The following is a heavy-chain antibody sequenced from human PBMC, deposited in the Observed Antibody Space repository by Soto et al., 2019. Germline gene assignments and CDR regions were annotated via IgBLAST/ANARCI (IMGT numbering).Heavy chain of an antibody. D-gene: IGHD1-26*01. CDR2: ISWNSGSI. CDR1: GFTVDDYA. V-gene: IGHV3-9*01. J-gene: IGHJ4*02. Sequence: PGGSLRLSCAASGFTVDDYAMHWVRQPPGKGLERVSGISWNSGSIGYADSVKGRLTISRDNAKNSLDLQMTSLRAEDTALYYCAKAFSGPTGGPGSLNYYFDYGGQGTLVTVSS. CDR3: AKAFSGPTGGPGSLNYYFDY.